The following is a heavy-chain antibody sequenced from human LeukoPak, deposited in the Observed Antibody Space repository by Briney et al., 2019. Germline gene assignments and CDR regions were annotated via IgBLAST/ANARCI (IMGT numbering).Heavy chain of an antibody. V-gene: IGHV3-7*03. CDR1: GFTFSTYA. CDR3: ARELLAVAGTKGYYYGMDV. J-gene: IGHJ6*02. Sequence: HPGGSLRLSCVASGFTFSTYAMHWVRQAPGKGLEWVANIKQDGSEKYYVDSVKGRFTISRDNAKNSLYLQMNSLRAEDTAVYYCARELLAVAGTKGYYYGMDVWGQGTTVTVSS. D-gene: IGHD6-19*01. CDR2: IKQDGSEK.